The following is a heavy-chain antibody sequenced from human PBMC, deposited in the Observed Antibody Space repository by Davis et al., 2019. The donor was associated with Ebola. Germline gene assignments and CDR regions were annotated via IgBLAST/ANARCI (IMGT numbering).Heavy chain of an antibody. CDR2: ISISSSTI. CDR3: ARVALYVFDI. J-gene: IGHJ3*02. V-gene: IGHV3-48*03. CDR1: GITFSSYD. Sequence: GGSLRLSCAASGITFSSYDMTRVRQAPGKGLEWISYISISSSTIYYADPVKGRFAISRDNAKSLLFLQMNSLRAEDTAVYYCARVALYVFDIWGHGTAVTVSS.